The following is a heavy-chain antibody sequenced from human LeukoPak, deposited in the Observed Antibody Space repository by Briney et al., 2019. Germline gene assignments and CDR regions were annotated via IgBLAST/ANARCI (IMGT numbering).Heavy chain of an antibody. Sequence: GGSLRLSCAASGFTFSTYSMSWVRQAPGKGLEWVSYVSGSSSTSSYADSVKGRFTISRDNAKNSLCLQMNSLRDEDTAVYYCARSTTSWDYWGQGTLVTVSS. V-gene: IGHV3-48*02. CDR2: VSGSSSTS. J-gene: IGHJ4*02. D-gene: IGHD2-2*01. CDR1: GFTFSTYS. CDR3: ARSTTSWDY.